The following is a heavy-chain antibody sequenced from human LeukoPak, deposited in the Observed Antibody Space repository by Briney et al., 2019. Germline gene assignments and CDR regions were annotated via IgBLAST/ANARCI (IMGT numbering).Heavy chain of an antibody. D-gene: IGHD6-13*01. CDR1: GASISTANW. V-gene: IGHV4-4*02. Sequence: PSETLSLTCAVSGASISTANWWSWVRQPPGKGLVWIGQIYNSGTKNYNPPLKSRVTISVATSKKHFSLNLTSVTAADPAVYYCARGRVAAGTDYWGQGTLVTVSS. J-gene: IGHJ4*02. CDR3: ARGRVAAGTDY. CDR2: IYNSGTK.